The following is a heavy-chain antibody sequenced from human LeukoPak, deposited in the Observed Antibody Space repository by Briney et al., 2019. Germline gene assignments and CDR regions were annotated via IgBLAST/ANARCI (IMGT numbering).Heavy chain of an antibody. J-gene: IGHJ4*02. CDR1: GFTFGDYA. V-gene: IGHV3-49*03. Sequence: GGSLRLSCTASGFTFGDYAMSWFRQAPGKGLEWVGFIRSKAYGGTTEYAASVKGRFTISRDDSKSIAYLQMNSLKTEDTAVYYCTRAPPRGVILWSDYWGQGTLVTVSS. CDR2: IRSKAYGGTT. D-gene: IGHD3-10*01. CDR3: TRAPPRGVILWSDY.